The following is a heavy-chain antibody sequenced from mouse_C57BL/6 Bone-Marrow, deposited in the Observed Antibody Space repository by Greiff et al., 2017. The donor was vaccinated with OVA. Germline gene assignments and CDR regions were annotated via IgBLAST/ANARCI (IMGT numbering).Heavy chain of an antibody. CDR3: TGYYYFDY. CDR1: GYTFTSYS. J-gene: IGHJ2*01. CDR2: IGPTTDYT. Sequence: VQLHQSGAELARPGASVKMSCKASGYTFTSYSIHWVKQRPGQGLEWIGYIGPTTDYTNYTQKFKGKATLTADKSSSTAYMQLSSLTSADSAVYSCTGYYYFDYWGQGTTLTVSS. V-gene: IGHV1-4*01.